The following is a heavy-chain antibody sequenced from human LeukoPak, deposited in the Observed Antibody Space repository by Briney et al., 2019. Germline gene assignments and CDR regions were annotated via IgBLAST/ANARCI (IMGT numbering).Heavy chain of an antibody. CDR1: GFTFSSYA. V-gene: IGHV3-21*01. Sequence: GGSLRLSCAASGFTFSSYAMSWVRQAPGKGLEWVSSISSSSSYIYYADSVKGRFTISRDNAKNSLYLQMNSLRAEDTAVYCCARESESWVAGMSYWGQGTLVTVSS. J-gene: IGHJ4*02. D-gene: IGHD6-19*01. CDR3: ARESESWVAGMSY. CDR2: ISSSSSYI.